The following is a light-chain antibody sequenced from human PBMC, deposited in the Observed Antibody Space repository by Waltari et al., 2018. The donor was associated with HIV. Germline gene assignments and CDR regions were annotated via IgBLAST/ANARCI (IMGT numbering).Light chain of an antibody. CDR2: DVS. J-gene: IGLJ1*01. V-gene: IGLV2-11*01. CDR1: NYNR. Sequence: QSALTQPPSVSGSPGQSVTISCTGTNYNRVSWYQQHPDKAPKLIVFDVSQRPSWVPDRFSASASGNTASLTISGLQADDEADYYCCSYAATYTVFGTGTEVTVL. CDR3: CSYAATYTV.